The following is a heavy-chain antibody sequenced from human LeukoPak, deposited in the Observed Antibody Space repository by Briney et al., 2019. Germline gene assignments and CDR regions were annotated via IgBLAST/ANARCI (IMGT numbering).Heavy chain of an antibody. J-gene: IGHJ6*03. CDR2: IKYSGST. D-gene: IGHD2-2*02. CDR3: ARRSYQLLYGYYYYHMDV. Sequence: SETLSLTCAVYGGSFSGYYWTWIRQPPGKGLEWIGEIKYSGSTNYNPSLKSRVTISVDTSKSQFSLKLSSVTAADTAVYYCARRSYQLLYGYYYYHMDVWGKGTTVIVSS. CDR1: GGSFSGYY. V-gene: IGHV4-34*01.